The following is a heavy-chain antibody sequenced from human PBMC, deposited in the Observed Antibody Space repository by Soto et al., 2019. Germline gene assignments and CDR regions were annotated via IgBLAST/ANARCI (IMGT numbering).Heavy chain of an antibody. D-gene: IGHD2-8*01. V-gene: IGHV3-53*01. Sequence: LRLSCAASGFTVSSNYMSWVRQAPGKGLEWVSVIYSGGSTYYADSVKGRFTISRDNSKNTLYLQMNSLRAEDTAVYYCARERPYCTNGVYYTPGFDYWGQGTLVTVSS. J-gene: IGHJ4*02. CDR3: ARERPYCTNGVYYTPGFDY. CDR1: GFTVSSNY. CDR2: IYSGGST.